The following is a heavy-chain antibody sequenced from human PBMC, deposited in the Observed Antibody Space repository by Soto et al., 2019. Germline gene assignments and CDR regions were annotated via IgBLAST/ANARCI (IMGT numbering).Heavy chain of an antibody. Sequence: QVQLVESGGGVVQPGRSLRLSCAASGFTFNTYGMHWVRQAPGKGLEWVAVIWYDGSLKYYVDSVKGRFTISRDNSKNTLYLQINSLRAEDTAVYYCARARGYTYGPPTYWGQGTLVTVSS. CDR2: IWYDGSLK. D-gene: IGHD5-18*01. V-gene: IGHV3-33*01. CDR1: GFTFNTYG. J-gene: IGHJ4*02. CDR3: ARARGYTYGPPTY.